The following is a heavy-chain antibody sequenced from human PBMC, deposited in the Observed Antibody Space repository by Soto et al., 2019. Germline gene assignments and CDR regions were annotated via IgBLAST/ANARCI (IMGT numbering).Heavy chain of an antibody. V-gene: IGHV4-61*05. D-gene: IGHD3-9*01. CDR3: ARQAGGYDILTGYSYYYYYMDV. J-gene: IGHJ6*03. CDR1: GGSISSSIYY. CDR2: IYYSGST. Sequence: PSETLSLTCTVSGGSISSSIYYWGWIRQPPGKGLEWIGYIYYSGSTNYNPSLKSRVTISVDTSKNQFSLKLSSVTAADTAVYYCARQAGGYDILTGYSYYYYYMDVWGKGTTVTVSS.